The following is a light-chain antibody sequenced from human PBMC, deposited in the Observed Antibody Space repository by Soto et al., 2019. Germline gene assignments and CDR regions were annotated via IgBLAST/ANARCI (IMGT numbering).Light chain of an antibody. CDR1: SSDVGSYNL. CDR2: EVS. CDR3: CSYAGSSTLV. J-gene: IGLJ1*01. V-gene: IGLV2-23*02. Sequence: QSVLTHPASVSGSPGQSITISCTGTSSDVGSYNLVSRYQHHPGKAPKLMIYEVSKRPSGVSNRFSGSKSGNTASLTISGLQAEDEADYYCCSYAGSSTLVFGTGTKVTVL.